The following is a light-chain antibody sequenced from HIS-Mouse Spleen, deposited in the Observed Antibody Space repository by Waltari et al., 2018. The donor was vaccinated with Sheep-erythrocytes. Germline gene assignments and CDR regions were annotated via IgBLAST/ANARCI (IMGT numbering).Light chain of an antibody. CDR2: QDT. V-gene: IGLV3-1*01. CDR1: KLGDKY. J-gene: IGLJ2*01. CDR3: QAWDSSIVV. Sequence: SSELTQPPSASVSPGQTASITYSGDKLGDKYACWYQQKPGQSPVLVIYQDTKRPSGITERFSGSNSGNTATLTISGTQAMDEADYYCQAWDSSIVVFGGGTKLTVL.